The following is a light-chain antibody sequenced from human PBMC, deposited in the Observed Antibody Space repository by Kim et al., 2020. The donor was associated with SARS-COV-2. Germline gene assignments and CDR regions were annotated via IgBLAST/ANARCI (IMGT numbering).Light chain of an antibody. Sequence: QSALTQPPSASGSPGQSVTISCTGTSSDVGGYNYVSWYQQHPGKAPKLIIYEVTKRPSGVPDRFSGSKSDNTASLTVSGLQAEDEADYYCSSYAGSNNLFVFGTGTKVTVL. CDR2: EVT. CDR1: SSDVGGYNY. V-gene: IGLV2-8*01. J-gene: IGLJ1*01. CDR3: SSYAGSNNLFV.